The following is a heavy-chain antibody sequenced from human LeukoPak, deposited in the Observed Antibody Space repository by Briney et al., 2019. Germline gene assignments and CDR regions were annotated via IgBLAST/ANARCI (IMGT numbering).Heavy chain of an antibody. Sequence: ASVKVSCKASGYTFTSYGISWVRQAPGQGLEWMGWISAYNGNTNYAQKLQGRVTMTTDTSTSTAYMELRSLRSDDTAVYYCARGSYGDYVPSWFDPWGQGTLVTVSS. V-gene: IGHV1-18*01. J-gene: IGHJ5*02. CDR3: ARGSYGDYVPSWFDP. CDR2: ISAYNGNT. D-gene: IGHD4-17*01. CDR1: GYTFTSYG.